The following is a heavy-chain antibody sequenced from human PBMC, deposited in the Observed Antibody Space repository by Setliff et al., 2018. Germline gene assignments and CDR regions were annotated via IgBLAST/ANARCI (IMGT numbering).Heavy chain of an antibody. CDR1: GGSFSGYY. CDR3: SRDLQGSGDYVVDY. CDR2: IKKDGSIK. J-gene: IGHJ4*02. V-gene: IGHV3-7*01. Sequence: ETLSLTCAVYGGSFSGYYWSWIRQAPGKGLEWVANIKKDGSIKYYLDSVRGRFTISRDNAENSLTLQMNSLRVEDTAVYYCSRDLQGSGDYVVDYWGQGTLVTVSS. D-gene: IGHD4-17*01.